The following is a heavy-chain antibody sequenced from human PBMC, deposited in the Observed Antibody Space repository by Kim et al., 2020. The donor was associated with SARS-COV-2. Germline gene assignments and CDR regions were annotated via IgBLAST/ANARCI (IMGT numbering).Heavy chain of an antibody. CDR2: T. V-gene: IGHV3-23*01. CDR3: AKGTSSRHFDY. J-gene: IGHJ4*02. Sequence: TFYADSVKGRLTITRDNSKNTLYLQMNSLRAEDTALYYCAKGTSSRHFDYWGQGILVTVSS. D-gene: IGHD2-2*01.